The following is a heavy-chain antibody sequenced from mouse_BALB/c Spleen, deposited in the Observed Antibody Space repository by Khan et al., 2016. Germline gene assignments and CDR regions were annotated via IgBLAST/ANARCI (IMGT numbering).Heavy chain of an antibody. J-gene: IGHJ1*01. Sequence: QIQLVQSGPELKKPGETVKISCKASGYTFTNYGMNWVKQAPGKVLKWMGWMNTYTGEPTYADDFKGRFAFSLKTSARTAYLQINTLKTADPATYFSASDYDWDGEGYFDVWGAGTAETMSS. CDR1: GYTFTNYG. CDR2: MNTYTGEP. V-gene: IGHV9-3-1*01. CDR3: ASDYDWDGEGYFDV. D-gene: IGHD2-4*01.